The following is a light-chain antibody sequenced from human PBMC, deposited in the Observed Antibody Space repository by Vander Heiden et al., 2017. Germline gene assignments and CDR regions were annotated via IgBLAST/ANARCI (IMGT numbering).Light chain of an antibody. CDR1: QSVSGW. V-gene: IGKV1-5*01. Sequence: DIQMTQSPPSLSASVGDRVTITCRTSQSVSGWLAWYQQKPGKAPQLLIYDASNLKTGVPSRFSGSGYGAEFTLTISSRQPDDFASYYCQHHKPYSTWAFGQGTMVDIK. J-gene: IGKJ1*01. CDR2: DAS. CDR3: QHHKPYSTWA.